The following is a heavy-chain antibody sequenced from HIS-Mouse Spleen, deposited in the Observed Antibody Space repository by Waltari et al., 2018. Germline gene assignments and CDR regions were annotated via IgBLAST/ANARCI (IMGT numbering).Heavy chain of an antibody. D-gene: IGHD6-13*01. CDR2: IYYSGST. V-gene: IGHV4-39*07. CDR1: GGSISSSSSS. CDR3: AREIPYSSSWYDWYFDL. J-gene: IGHJ2*01. Sequence: QLQLQESGPGLVTPSETLSLTCTVPGGSISSSSSSWGWIRQPPGKGLVWIGSIYYSGSTYYNPSLKSRVTISVDTSKNQFSLKLSSVTAADTAVYYCAREIPYSSSWYDWYFDLWGRGTLVTVSS.